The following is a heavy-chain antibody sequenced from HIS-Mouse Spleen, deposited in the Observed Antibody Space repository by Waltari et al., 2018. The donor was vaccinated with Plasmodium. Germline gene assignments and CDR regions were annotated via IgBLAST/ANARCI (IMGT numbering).Heavy chain of an antibody. Sequence: EVQLVESGGGLVQPGGSLRLSCAASGFTFSSYWMSWVRQAPGTGVEGVESRNQDGREKYYVESVKGRYTISRDNAKNSLYLQMNGLRAEDTAVYYCASSWYWYFDLWGRGTLVTVSS. J-gene: IGHJ2*01. CDR1: GFTFSSYW. CDR3: ASSWYWYFDL. V-gene: IGHV3-7*01. D-gene: IGHD6-13*01. CDR2: RNQDGREK.